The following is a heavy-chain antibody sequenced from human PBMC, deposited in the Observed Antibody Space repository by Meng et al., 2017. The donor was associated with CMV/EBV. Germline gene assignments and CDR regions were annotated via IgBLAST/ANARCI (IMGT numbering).Heavy chain of an antibody. CDR3: AREGVAYYYYYGMDV. CDR2: ISYDGSNK. CDR1: GFTFSSYA. J-gene: IGHJ6*02. D-gene: IGHD5-12*01. V-gene: IGHV3-30*04. Sequence: SCAASGFTFSSYAMHWVRQAPGKGLEWVAVISYDGSNKYYADSVKGRFTISRDNSKNTLYLQMNSLRAEDTAVYYCAREGVAYYYYYGMDVWGQGTTVTVSS.